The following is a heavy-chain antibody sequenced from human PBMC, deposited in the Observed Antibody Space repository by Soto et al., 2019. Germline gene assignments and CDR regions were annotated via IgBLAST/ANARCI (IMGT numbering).Heavy chain of an antibody. J-gene: IGHJ5*02. V-gene: IGHV4-61*08. D-gene: IGHD2-2*01. CDR1: GCSISSGGYY. Sequence: AETLYLTCTVSGCSISSGGYYWNWHRQHTGRGLEWIGYIYYFGSTNYNPSLKNRVTISVDTSKNQFSLKLSPVTAADTAVYYCARGEIVLGPAAMRRGNWFDPWGQGTLVTVSS. CDR2: IYYFGST. CDR3: ARGEIVLGPAAMRRGNWFDP.